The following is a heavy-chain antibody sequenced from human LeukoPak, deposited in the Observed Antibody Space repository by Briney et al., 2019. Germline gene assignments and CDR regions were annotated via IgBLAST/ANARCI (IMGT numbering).Heavy chain of an antibody. CDR3: ARGGYSYGKRGYYYYYMDV. D-gene: IGHD5-18*01. CDR2: ISSSGSTI. CDR1: EFTFNNYA. V-gene: IGHV3-11*01. J-gene: IGHJ6*03. Sequence: GGSLRLSCAASEFTFNNYAMSWVRQAPGKGLEWVSYISSSGSTIYYADSVKGRFTISRDNAKNSLYLQMNSLRAEDTAVYYCARGGYSYGKRGYYYYYMDVWGKGTTVTISS.